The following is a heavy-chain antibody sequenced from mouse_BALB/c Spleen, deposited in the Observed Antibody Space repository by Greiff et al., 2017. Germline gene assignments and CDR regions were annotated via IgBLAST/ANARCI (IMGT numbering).Heavy chain of an antibody. CDR3: ARGWYPAMDY. CDR1: GYTFTSYY. D-gene: IGHD1-1*02. Sequence: VQLQQSGPELVKPGASVKMSCKASGYTFTSYYIHWVKQRPGQGLEWIGWIYPGDGSTKYNEKFKGKTTLTADKSSSTAYMLLSSLTSEDSAIYFCARGWYPAMDYWGQGTSVTVSS. J-gene: IGHJ4*01. V-gene: IGHV1S56*01. CDR2: IYPGDGST.